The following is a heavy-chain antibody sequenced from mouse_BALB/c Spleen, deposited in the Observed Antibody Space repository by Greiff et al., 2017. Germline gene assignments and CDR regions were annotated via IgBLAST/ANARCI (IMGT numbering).Heavy chain of an antibody. CDR1: GFTFSSYT. V-gene: IGHV5-12-2*01. CDR3: ARSYYYGSSYYAMDY. CDR2: ISNGGGST. D-gene: IGHD1-1*01. J-gene: IGHJ4*01. Sequence: EVKVVESGGGLVQPGGSLKLSCAASGFTFSSYTMSWVRQTPEKRLEWVAYISNGGGSTYYPDTVKGRFTISRDNAKNTLYLQMSSLTSEDTAMYYCARSYYYGSSYYAMDYWGQGTSVTVSA.